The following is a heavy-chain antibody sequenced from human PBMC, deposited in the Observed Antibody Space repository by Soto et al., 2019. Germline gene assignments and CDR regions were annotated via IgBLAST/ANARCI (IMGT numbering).Heavy chain of an antibody. CDR3: ARALDYGDYDWFDP. CDR1: GGTFSSCA. J-gene: IGHJ5*02. D-gene: IGHD4-17*01. CDR2: IIPIFGTA. Sequence: GASVKVCCKASGGTFSSCAISWVRRAPGQGLEWMGGIIPIFGTANYAQKFQGRVTITADESTSTAYMELSSLRSEDTAVYYCARALDYGDYDWFDPWGQGTLVTVSS. V-gene: IGHV1-69*13.